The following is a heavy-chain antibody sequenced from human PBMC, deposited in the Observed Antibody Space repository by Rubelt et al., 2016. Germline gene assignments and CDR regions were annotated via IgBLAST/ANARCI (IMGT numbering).Heavy chain of an antibody. CDR3: ARDSELEDIVVVPAAMDY. V-gene: IGHV3-53*01. CDR2: LYSGGST. D-gene: IGHD2-2*01. Sequence: ELEWVSVLYSGGSTYYADSVKGRFTISRDNAKNSLYLQMNSLRAEDTAGYDCARDSELEDIVVVPAAMDYWGQGTLVTVSS. J-gene: IGHJ4*02.